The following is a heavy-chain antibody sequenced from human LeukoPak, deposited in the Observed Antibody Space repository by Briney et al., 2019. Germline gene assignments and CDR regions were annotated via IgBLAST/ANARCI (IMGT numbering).Heavy chain of an antibody. CDR2: LYSGGST. Sequence: GGSLRLSCAASGFTVSGNYMRGVRQPPGKGLEGVALLYSGGSTYYADSVKGRFSISRDNSKNTLYLQMTSLRAEDTAVSYCASRDKGSYSGTDVWGQGTTVTVSS. CDR1: GFTVSGNY. J-gene: IGHJ6*02. D-gene: IGHD5-24*01. V-gene: IGHV3-66*01. CDR3: ASRDKGSYSGTDV.